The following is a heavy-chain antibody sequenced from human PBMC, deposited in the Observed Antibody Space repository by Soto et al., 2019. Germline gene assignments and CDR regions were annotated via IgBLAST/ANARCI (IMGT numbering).Heavy chain of an antibody. Sequence: QVQLQQWGAGLLKPSETLSLTCAVYGGSFSGYYWSWIRQPPGKGLEWIGEINHSGSTNYNPSLKSRVTISVETSKNQCSLKLSSVTAADTAVYYCARGQSSLLLDCWGQGVLVTVSS. J-gene: IGHJ4*02. V-gene: IGHV4-34*01. D-gene: IGHD2-8*02. CDR2: INHSGST. CDR3: ARGQSSLLLDC. CDR1: GGSFSGYY.